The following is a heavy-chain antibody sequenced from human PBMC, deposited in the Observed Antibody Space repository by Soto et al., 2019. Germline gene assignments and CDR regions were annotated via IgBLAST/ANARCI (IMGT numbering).Heavy chain of an antibody. V-gene: IGHV3-30*18. CDR1: GFTFSSYG. D-gene: IGHD4-17*01. J-gene: IGHJ3*02. CDR2: ISYDGSNK. CDR3: AKSYGDYYAFDI. Sequence: GGSLRLSCAASGFTFSSYGMHWVRQAPGKGLEWVAVISYDGSNKYYADSVKGRFTISRDNSKNTLYLQMNSLRAEDTAVYYCAKSYGDYYAFDIWGQGTMVTVS.